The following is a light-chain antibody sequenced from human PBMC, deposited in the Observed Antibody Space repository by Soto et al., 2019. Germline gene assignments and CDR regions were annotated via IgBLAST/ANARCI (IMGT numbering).Light chain of an antibody. CDR3: QQYGSSPRT. V-gene: IGKV3-20*01. Sequence: EIVLTQSPGALSLSPGERATLSCGASQSVSSSYLAWYQQKPGQAPRLRIYGASSRATGIPDRFSDSGSGTDFTLTISRLEPKDFAVYYGQQYGSSPRTFGQGTKVEIK. J-gene: IGKJ1*01. CDR2: GAS. CDR1: QSVSSSY.